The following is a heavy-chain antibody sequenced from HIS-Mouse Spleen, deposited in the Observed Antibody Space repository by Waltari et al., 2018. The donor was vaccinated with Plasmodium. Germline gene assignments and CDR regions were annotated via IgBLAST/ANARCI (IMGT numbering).Heavy chain of an antibody. V-gene: IGHV3-48*01. CDR2: ISSSSSTI. J-gene: IGHJ5*02. D-gene: IGHD1-26*01. CDR1: GFTFSRYS. CDR3: ARVNSGSYYWFDP. Sequence: EVQLVESGGGLVQPGGSLRLSCAASGFTFSRYSMTWVRQAPGKGLEWVSYISSSSSTIYYADSVKGRFTISRDNAKNSLYLQMNSLRAEDTAVYYCARVNSGSYYWFDPWGQGTLVTVSS.